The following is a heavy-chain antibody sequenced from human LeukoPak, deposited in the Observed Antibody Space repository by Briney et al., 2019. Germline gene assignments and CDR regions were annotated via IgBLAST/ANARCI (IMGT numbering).Heavy chain of an antibody. V-gene: IGHV4-59*01. CDR3: ARLWAGTFDY. Sequence: SETLSLTCTVSGGSISSYYWSWIRQAPGKGLEWIGYNSYSATSNYNPSLQSRVTISVDTAQNQFSLKLSSLTTADTAVYYCARLWAGTFDYWGQGVLVTVSS. D-gene: IGHD6-19*01. CDR1: GGSISSYY. CDR2: NSYSATS. J-gene: IGHJ4*02.